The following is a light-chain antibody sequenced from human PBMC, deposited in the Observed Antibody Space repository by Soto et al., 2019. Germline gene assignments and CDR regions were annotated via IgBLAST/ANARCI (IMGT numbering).Light chain of an antibody. J-gene: IGKJ2*01. CDR1: QNISVW. CDR3: QQYDISSPT. CDR2: DAS. V-gene: IGKV1-5*01. Sequence: DIQMTQSPSTLSASVGDGVTITCRASQNISVWLAWYQQRPGKAPKFLIYDASSLETGVPSRFSGSGSGTEFTLTIRSLQPYDFATYYCQQYDISSPTFGQGTKLEIK.